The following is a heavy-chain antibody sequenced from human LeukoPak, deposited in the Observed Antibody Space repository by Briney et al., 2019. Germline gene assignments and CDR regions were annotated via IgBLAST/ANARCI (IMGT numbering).Heavy chain of an antibody. Sequence: PSETLSLTCTVSGGSISSYYWSWIRQPPGKGLEWIGYIYYSGSTNYNPSLKSRVTISVDTSKNQFSLKLSSVTAADTAVYYCAGDLWDNSWFLGFDYWGQGTLVTVSS. V-gene: IGHV4-59*01. CDR1: GGSISSYY. J-gene: IGHJ4*02. CDR2: IYYSGST. D-gene: IGHD6-13*01. CDR3: AGDLWDNSWFLGFDY.